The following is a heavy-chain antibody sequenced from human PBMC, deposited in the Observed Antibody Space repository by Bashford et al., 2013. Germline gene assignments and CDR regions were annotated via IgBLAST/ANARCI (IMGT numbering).Heavy chain of an antibody. CDR3: ASQGDCSSTSCYYYYGMDV. V-gene: IGHV1-18*01. CDR2: MNPNSGNT. D-gene: IGHD2-2*01. Sequence: ASVKVSCKASGGTFSSYAISWVRQAPGQGLEWMGWMNPNSGNTGYAQKFQGRVTMTTDTSTSTAYMELRSLRSDDTAVYYCASQGDCSSTSCYYYYGMDVWGQGPRSPSP. J-gene: IGHJ6*02. CDR1: GGTFSSYA.